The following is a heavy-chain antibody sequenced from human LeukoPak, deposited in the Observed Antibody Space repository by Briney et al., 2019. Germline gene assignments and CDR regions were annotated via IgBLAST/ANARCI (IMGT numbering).Heavy chain of an antibody. Sequence: GGSLRLSCAASGFTFSSYGMHWVRQAPGKGLEWVAFIRYDGSNKYYADSVKGRFTISRDNSKNTLYLQMNSLRAEDTAVYYCAKDGDLGRPNWLDPWGQGTLVTVSS. CDR3: AKDGDLGRPNWLDP. V-gene: IGHV3-30*02. J-gene: IGHJ5*02. CDR2: IRYDGSNK. D-gene: IGHD7-27*01. CDR1: GFTFSSYG.